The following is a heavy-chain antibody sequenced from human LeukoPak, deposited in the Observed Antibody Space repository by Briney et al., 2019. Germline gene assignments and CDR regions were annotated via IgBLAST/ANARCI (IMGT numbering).Heavy chain of an antibody. V-gene: IGHV4-59*11. CDR3: ARDRGSGTYYDAFDV. D-gene: IGHD1-26*01. CDR2: IYYNGNS. J-gene: IGHJ3*01. Sequence: SETLSLTCTVSGGSISSHYLNWIRQPPGGGLEWIGYIYYNGNSNYNPSPKSRVTMSLDTSKNQFSLKLSSVTAADTAVYYCARDRGSGTYYDAFDVWGQGTLVTVSS. CDR1: GGSISSHY.